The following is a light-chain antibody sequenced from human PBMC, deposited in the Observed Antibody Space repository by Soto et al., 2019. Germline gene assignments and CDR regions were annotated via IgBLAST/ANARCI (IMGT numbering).Light chain of an antibody. CDR3: QQRSNWPRLT. V-gene: IGKV3-11*01. CDR1: QSVSSY. CDR2: DAS. Sequence: EIVLTQSPATLSLSPGERATLSCRASQSVSSYLAWYQQKPGQAPRLLIYDASNRATGIPARFSGSGSGTDFTITISSLEPEDFAVYYCQQRSNWPRLTFGGGTKVDIK. J-gene: IGKJ4*01.